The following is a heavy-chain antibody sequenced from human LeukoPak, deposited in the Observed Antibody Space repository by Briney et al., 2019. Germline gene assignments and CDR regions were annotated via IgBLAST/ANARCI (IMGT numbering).Heavy chain of an antibody. CDR2: ISGSGGST. V-gene: IGHV3-23*01. D-gene: IGHD3-10*01. J-gene: IGHJ4*02. CDR1: GFTFSSYA. CDR3: AKGRGYYGSGDGANFDY. Sequence: PGGSLRLSCAASGFTFSSYAMSWVRQAPGKGLEWVSAISGSGGSTYYADSVKGRFTISRDNSKNTLYLQMNSLRAEDTAVYYCAKGRGYYGSGDGANFDYWGQGTLVTVSS.